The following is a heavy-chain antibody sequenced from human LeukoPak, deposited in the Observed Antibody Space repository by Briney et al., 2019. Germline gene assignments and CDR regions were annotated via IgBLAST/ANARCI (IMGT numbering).Heavy chain of an antibody. CDR3: AKDTVTNTYYFDY. V-gene: IGHV3-23*01. CDR1: AFTFSSYG. J-gene: IGHJ4*02. D-gene: IGHD4-17*01. CDR2: ISGSGGST. Sequence: GGTLRLSCAASAFTFSSYGMSWVRQAPGKGLEWLSAISGSGGSTYYADSVKGRFTISRDNSKNTLYLQMNSLRAEDTAVYYCAKDTVTNTYYFDYWGQGTLVTVSS.